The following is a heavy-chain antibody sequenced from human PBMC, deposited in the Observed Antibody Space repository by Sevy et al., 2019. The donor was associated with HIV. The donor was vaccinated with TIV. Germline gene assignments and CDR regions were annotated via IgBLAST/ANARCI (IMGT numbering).Heavy chain of an antibody. CDR1: GFTFINYA. J-gene: IGHJ4*02. Sequence: GGSLRLSCAASGFTFINYAMTWVRQAPGKGLEWVSTITGSGDKTYYADSVKGRFTISRDHSKNTLYLQMNSLSGEDTAIYYCAKDPPSGSQGNFDYWGQGLLVTVSS. V-gene: IGHV3-23*01. CDR3: AKDPPSGSQGNFDY. CDR2: ITGSGDKT. D-gene: IGHD1-26*01.